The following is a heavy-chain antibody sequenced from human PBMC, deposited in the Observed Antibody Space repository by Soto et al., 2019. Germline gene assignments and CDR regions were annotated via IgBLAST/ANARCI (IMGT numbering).Heavy chain of an antibody. Sequence: SETLSLTCTVSGGSISSYYWSWIRQPPGKGLEWIGYTHYSGTTSFFPSYNPSLRSRVTISEDTSKNQFSLKLLSVTAADTAVYYCARVSFDSSGSYPTFDYWGQGTLVTVSS. CDR1: GGSISSYY. J-gene: IGHJ4*02. V-gene: IGHV4-59*01. CDR2: THYSGTT. CDR3: ARVSFDSSGSYPTFDY. D-gene: IGHD3-22*01.